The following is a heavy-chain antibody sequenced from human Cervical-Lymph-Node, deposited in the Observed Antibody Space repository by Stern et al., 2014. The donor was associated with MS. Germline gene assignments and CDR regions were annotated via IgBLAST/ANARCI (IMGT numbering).Heavy chain of an antibody. V-gene: IGHV3-21*04. J-gene: IGHJ4*02. CDR2: VSGDNGDI. CDR1: GFTFKDYS. Sequence: DVQLVESGGGLVKPGGSLRLSCAASGFTFKDYSMNWVRPAPGKGLELVSAVSGDNGDIPYAAPVKGCFTISRDNLKKSLYLQMNSLRAEYTAFYSCAREDYTQDFDYWGRGTLVIVSS. D-gene: IGHD4-11*01. CDR3: AREDYTQDFDY.